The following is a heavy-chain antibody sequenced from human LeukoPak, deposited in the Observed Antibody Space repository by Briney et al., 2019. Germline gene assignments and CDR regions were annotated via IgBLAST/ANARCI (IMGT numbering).Heavy chain of an antibody. CDR1: GGSISSYY. D-gene: IGHD3-16*02. CDR2: IYTSGST. V-gene: IGHV4-4*07. Sequence: SETLSLTCTVSGGSISSYYWSWIRQPAGKGLEWIGRIYTSGSTNYNPSLKSRVTISVDKSKNQFSLKLSSVTAADTAVYYCARFMITFGGVIVNWFDPWGQGTLVTVSS. CDR3: ARFMITFGGVIVNWFDP. J-gene: IGHJ5*02.